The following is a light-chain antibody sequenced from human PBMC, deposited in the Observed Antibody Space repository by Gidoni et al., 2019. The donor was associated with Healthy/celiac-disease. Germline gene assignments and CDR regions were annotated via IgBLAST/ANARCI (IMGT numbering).Light chain of an antibody. Sequence: QSALTQPASVSGSPRQSLTISCTGTSNDFRGYNYASWHQQHPGKAPELMIYIVSNRPSGVSNRFSCSTSGNPASLTISGIQAEDEADYYCSSCTSSSTYVFGTGTKVTVL. CDR3: SSCTSSSTYV. CDR1: SNDFRGYNY. V-gene: IGLV2-14*01. CDR2: IVS. J-gene: IGLJ1*01.